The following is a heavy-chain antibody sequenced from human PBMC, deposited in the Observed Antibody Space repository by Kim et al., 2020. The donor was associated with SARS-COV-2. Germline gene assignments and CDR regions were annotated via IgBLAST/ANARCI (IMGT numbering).Heavy chain of an antibody. V-gene: IGHV6-1*01. CDR3: ARGLELRRFDY. CDR2: N. Sequence: NDYAVSVKSRITTNPDTSKNQFSLQLNSVTPEDTAVYYCARGLELRRFDYWGQGTLVTVSS. J-gene: IGHJ4*02. D-gene: IGHD1-7*01.